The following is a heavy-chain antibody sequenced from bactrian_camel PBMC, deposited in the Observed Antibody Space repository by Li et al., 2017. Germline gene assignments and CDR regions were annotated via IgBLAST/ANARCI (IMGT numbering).Heavy chain of an antibody. Sequence: VQLVESGGDSMQAGGSLRLACTLSGTTYNLNCMGWWRQRPGSSREGVAITYTDNSNKIFYTDSVKGRFTISRDNKNAVYLQMDDLILDDSSMYYCAAGGIGFGTAGNCYTATLDFLARGTQVTVS. V-gene: IGHV3-2*01. CDR2: TYTDNSNKI. J-gene: IGHJ4*01. D-gene: IGHD2*01. CDR1: GTTYNLNC. CDR3: AAGGIGFGTAGNCYTATLDF.